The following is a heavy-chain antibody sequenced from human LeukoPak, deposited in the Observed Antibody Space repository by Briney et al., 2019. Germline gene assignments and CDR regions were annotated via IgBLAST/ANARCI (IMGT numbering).Heavy chain of an antibody. CDR2: IYYRGST. Sequence: PSETLSLTCTVSGDSVSSNYWSWIRQPPGKGLEWIGYIYYRGSTNYNPSLKSRVTFSVDTSKNQFSLKLNSVTAADTAVYYCARGGDYGDLRYFDYWGQGTLVTVSS. CDR1: GDSVSSNY. V-gene: IGHV4-59*02. J-gene: IGHJ4*02. D-gene: IGHD4-17*01. CDR3: ARGGDYGDLRYFDY.